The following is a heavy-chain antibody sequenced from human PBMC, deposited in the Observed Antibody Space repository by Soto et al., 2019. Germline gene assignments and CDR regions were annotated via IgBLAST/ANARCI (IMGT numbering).Heavy chain of an antibody. D-gene: IGHD4-17*01. Sequence: SETLSLTCTVSGGSVSSGSYYWSWIRQPPGKGLEWIGYIYYSGSTYYNPSLTSRVTISVDTSKNQFSLKLSSVTAADTAVYYCARVRRGNTDSFDPWGQGTRVTVSS. CDR3: ARVRRGNTDSFDP. CDR2: IYYSGST. J-gene: IGHJ5*02. V-gene: IGHV4-61*01. CDR1: GGSVSSGSYY.